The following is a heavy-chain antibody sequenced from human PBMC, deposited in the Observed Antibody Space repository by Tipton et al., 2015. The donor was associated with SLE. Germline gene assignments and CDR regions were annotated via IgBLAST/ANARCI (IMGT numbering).Heavy chain of an antibody. Sequence: TLSLTCAVSGGSISSSNWWIWVRQPPGKGLEWIGEIYHSGSTNYNPSLKSRVTISVDTSKNQFSLKLSSVTAADTAVYYCARYSSGWYLRAFDIWGQGTMVTVSS. CDR1: GGSISSSNW. D-gene: IGHD6-19*01. CDR2: IYHSGST. J-gene: IGHJ3*02. V-gene: IGHV4-4*02. CDR3: ARYSSGWYLRAFDI.